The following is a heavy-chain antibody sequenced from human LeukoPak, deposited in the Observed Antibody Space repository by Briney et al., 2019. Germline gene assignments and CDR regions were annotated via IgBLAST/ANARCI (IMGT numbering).Heavy chain of an antibody. CDR1: GDSISNYY. Sequence: SETLSLTCTVSGDSISNYYWNWIRQPPGKGLEWIGYIYYSGSTNYNPSLKSRATISVDTSKNQFSLKVSSVTAADTAVYYCARAGGQLRVDYWGQGTLVTVSS. CDR3: ARAGGQLRVDY. V-gene: IGHV4-59*01. D-gene: IGHD2-2*01. CDR2: IYYSGST. J-gene: IGHJ4*02.